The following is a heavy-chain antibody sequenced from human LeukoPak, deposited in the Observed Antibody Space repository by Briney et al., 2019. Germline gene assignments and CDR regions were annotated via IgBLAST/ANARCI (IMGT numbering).Heavy chain of an antibody. CDR1: GGSFSGYY. CDR2: INHSGST. CDR3: ASLGIDDY. Sequence: SETLSLTCAVYGGSFSGYYWSWIRQTPGKGLEWIGEINHSGSTNYNPSLKSRVTISVDTSNNQFSLKLSSVTAADTAVYYCASLGIDDYWGQGTLVTVSS. J-gene: IGHJ4*02. D-gene: IGHD7-27*01. V-gene: IGHV4-34*01.